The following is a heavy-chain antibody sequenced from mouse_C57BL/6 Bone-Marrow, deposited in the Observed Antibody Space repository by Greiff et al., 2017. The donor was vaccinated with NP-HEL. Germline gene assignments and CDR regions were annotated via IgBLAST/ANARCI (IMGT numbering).Heavy chain of an antibody. CDR1: GYTFTDYY. J-gene: IGHJ3*01. D-gene: IGHD2-2*01. Sequence: EVQLQQSGPELVKPGASVKISCKASGYTFTDYYMNWVKQSHGNSLEWIGDINPNNGGTSYNQKFKGKATLTVDKSSSTAYMELRSLTSEDSAVYYCARRSTMVTRSPWFAYWGQGTLVTVSA. CDR3: ARRSTMVTRSPWFAY. CDR2: INPNNGGT. V-gene: IGHV1-26*01.